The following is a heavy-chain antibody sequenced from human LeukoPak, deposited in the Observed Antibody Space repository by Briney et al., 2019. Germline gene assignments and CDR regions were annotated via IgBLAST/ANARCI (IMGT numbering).Heavy chain of an antibody. V-gene: IGHV1-2*02. D-gene: IGHD2-21*01. CDR2: INTDNGAT. CDR3: ARVLIPTLVISNFDY. Sequence: GASVKVSCRASGYTFTDYHLYWVRQAPGQGLEWMGWINTDNGATHYAQKFQGRVTLTRDTSISTAYMDLSRLTSDDTAVYYCARVLIPTLVISNFDYWGQGTLVTVSS. CDR1: GYTFTDYH. J-gene: IGHJ4*02.